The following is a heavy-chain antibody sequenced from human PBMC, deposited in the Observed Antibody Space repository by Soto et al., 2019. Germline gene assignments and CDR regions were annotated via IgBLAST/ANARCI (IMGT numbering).Heavy chain of an antibody. J-gene: IGHJ6*02. Sequence: GESLKISCKGSGYSFTSYWIGWVRQMPGKGLEWMGIIYPGDSDTRYSPSFQGQVTISADKSISTAYLQWSSLKASDTATYYCARQGKQWHYGMDVWGQGTTVTVSS. D-gene: IGHD6-19*01. CDR1: GYSFTSYW. CDR3: ARQGKQWHYGMDV. V-gene: IGHV5-51*01. CDR2: IYPGDSDT.